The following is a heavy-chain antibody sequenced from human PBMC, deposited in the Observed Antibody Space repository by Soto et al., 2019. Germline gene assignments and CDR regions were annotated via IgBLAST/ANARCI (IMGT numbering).Heavy chain of an antibody. Sequence: SETLSLTCTVSGGSISSGGYYWSWIRQHPGKGLEWIGYIYYSGSTYYNPSLKSRVTISVDTSKNQFSLKLSSVTAADTAVYYCARWGDVDTAMATDYYYGMDVWGQGTTVTVSS. V-gene: IGHV4-31*03. J-gene: IGHJ6*02. CDR1: GGSISSGGYY. CDR2: IYYSGST. CDR3: ARWGDVDTAMATDYYYGMDV. D-gene: IGHD5-18*01.